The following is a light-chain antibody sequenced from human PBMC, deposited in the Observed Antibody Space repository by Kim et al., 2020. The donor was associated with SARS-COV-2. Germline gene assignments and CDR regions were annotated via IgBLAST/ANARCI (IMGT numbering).Light chain of an antibody. CDR1: QRISSNY. J-gene: IGKJ2*03. CDR2: DAS. V-gene: IGKV3-20*01. CDR3: HQYIRSPYS. Sequence: LSPWERATLSCRANQRISSNYLAWYQHKPGQSPRLLIHDASNRATGIPDRFSGSGSGTDFTLTISRLEPEDFAVYYCHQYIRSPYSFGQGTKLEI.